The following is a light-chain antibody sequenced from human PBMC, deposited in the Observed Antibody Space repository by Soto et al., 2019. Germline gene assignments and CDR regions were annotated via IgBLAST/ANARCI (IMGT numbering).Light chain of an antibody. CDR2: AAS. CDR3: QQSYSTPLS. CDR1: QSISSY. Sequence: DIQMTQSPSSLSASVGDRVTITCRASQSISSYINWYQQKPGKAPKLLIYAASSLQSGVPSRFSDSGSGTDFTLTISSLQPEDFATYYCQQSYSTPLSFGGGTRVEIK. J-gene: IGKJ4*01. V-gene: IGKV1-39*01.